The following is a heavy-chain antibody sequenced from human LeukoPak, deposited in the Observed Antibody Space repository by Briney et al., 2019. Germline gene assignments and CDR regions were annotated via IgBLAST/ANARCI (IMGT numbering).Heavy chain of an antibody. D-gene: IGHD6-13*01. CDR3: ARGQDSSSWYKRTDAFDI. Sequence: SETLSLTCTVSGGFISSYYWSWIRQPPGKGLEWIGYIYYSGSTNYNPSLKSRVTISVDTSKNQFSLKLSSVTAADTAVYYCARGQDSSSWYKRTDAFDIWGQGTMVTVSS. J-gene: IGHJ3*02. CDR1: GGFISSYY. V-gene: IGHV4-59*01. CDR2: IYYSGST.